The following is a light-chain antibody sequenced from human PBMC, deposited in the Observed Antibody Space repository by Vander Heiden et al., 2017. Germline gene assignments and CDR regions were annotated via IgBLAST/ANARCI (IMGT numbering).Light chain of an antibody. CDR3: QHDNSYPLT. J-gene: IGKJ5*01. Sequence: DIQMTQFPSTLSASVGDRVTITCRASQSINTALAWYQQKPGETPKLLIYKASHLESGVPSRFSGSGSGTDFTLTISSLQPHDFATYYCQHDNSYPLTFGQGTQLEIK. CDR1: QSINTA. V-gene: IGKV1-5*03. CDR2: KAS.